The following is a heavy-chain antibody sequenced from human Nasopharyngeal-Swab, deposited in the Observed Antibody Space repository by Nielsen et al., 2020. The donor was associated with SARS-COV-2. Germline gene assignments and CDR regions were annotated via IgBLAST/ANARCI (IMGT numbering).Heavy chain of an antibody. Sequence: WLRQFPGKWLEWIGSVYYGGNTYYNPSLKSRVTISVDTSKNQFSLKLASVTAADTAVYYCAGLAAHGYFYYYYGMDVWGQGTTVTVSS. D-gene: IGHD6-6*01. CDR3: AGLAAHGYFYYYYGMDV. J-gene: IGHJ6*02. V-gene: IGHV4-39*01. CDR2: VYYGGNT.